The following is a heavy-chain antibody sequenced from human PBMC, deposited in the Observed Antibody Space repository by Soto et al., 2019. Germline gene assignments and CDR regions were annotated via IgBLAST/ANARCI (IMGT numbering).Heavy chain of an antibody. Sequence: GGSLRLSCAASGFTVSSNYMSWVRQAPGKGLEWVSVIYSGGSTYYADSVKGRFTISKDNSKNTLYLQMNSLRAEDTVVYYCARNSKYYYDSSGSLDYWGQGTLVTVSS. V-gene: IGHV3-53*01. CDR3: ARNSKYYYDSSGSLDY. CDR1: GFTVSSNY. J-gene: IGHJ4*02. CDR2: IYSGGST. D-gene: IGHD3-22*01.